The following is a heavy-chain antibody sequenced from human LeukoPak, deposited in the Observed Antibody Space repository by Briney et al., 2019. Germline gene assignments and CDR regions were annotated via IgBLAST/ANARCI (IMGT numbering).Heavy chain of an antibody. V-gene: IGHV1-18*01. D-gene: IGHD3-10*01. Sequence: PGASLKVSCKGSGYSFINYGISWVRQAPGQGLEWMGWINAFNGDMNHAQKFQGRVTITIDTSTSTAYMELRSLTADDTAVYYCARDGSGTWLDPWGQGTLVTVSS. J-gene: IGHJ5*02. CDR1: GYSFINYG. CDR3: ARDGSGTWLDP. CDR2: INAFNGDM.